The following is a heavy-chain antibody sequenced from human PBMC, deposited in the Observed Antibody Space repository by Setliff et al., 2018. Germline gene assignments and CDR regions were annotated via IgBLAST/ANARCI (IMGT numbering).Heavy chain of an antibody. J-gene: IGHJ3*02. Sequence: SVKVSCKASGGTFSSYAISWVRQAPGQGLEWMGGIIPIFGTANYAQKFQGRVTITADESTSTAYMELSSLRSEDTAVYYCARFDCSSTSRYAPDAFDIWGQGTMVTVS. V-gene: IGHV1-69*13. D-gene: IGHD2-2*01. CDR3: ARFDCSSTSRYAPDAFDI. CDR2: IIPIFGTA. CDR1: GGTFSSYA.